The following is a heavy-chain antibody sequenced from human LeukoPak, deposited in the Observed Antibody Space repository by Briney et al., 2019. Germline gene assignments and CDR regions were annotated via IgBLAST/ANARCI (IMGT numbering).Heavy chain of an antibody. V-gene: IGHV5-51*01. Sequence: GGSLEISCKGSGYSFTSYWIGWGRQMPGKGLEGMGIIYPGDSDTRYSPSFQGQVTISADKSISTAYLQWSSLKASDTAMYYCARLRGGYNPDAFDIWGQGTMVTVSS. D-gene: IGHD5-24*01. CDR2: IYPGDSDT. J-gene: IGHJ3*02. CDR1: GYSFTSYW. CDR3: ARLRGGYNPDAFDI.